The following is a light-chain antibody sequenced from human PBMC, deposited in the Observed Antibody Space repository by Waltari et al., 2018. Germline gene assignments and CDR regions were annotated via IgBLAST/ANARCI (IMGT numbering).Light chain of an antibody. Sequence: QSVVTQPPSASGTPGQRVTISCSCSRSNIGSHYVYWYQQPPGTAPKPLIYRNNQRPSGVPDRFSGSKSGTSASLAISGLRSEDEADYYCAVWDDSLSGRVFGGGTKVTVL. CDR1: RSNIGSHY. J-gene: IGLJ3*02. CDR2: RNN. V-gene: IGLV1-47*01. CDR3: AVWDDSLSGRV.